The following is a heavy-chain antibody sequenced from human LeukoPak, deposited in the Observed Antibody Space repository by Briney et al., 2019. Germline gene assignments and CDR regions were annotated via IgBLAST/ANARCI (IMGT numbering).Heavy chain of an antibody. CDR1: GFTFSDYS. CDR2: ISSIGATI. D-gene: IGHD6-19*01. CDR3: ARVNSSGWYASWFDP. Sequence: GGSLRLSCAASGFTFSDYSMNWVRQATGKGLEWVSYISSIGATIYYADSVKGRFTISRDNSKNTLYLQMNSLRAEDTAVYYCARVNSSGWYASWFDPWGQGTLVTVSS. V-gene: IGHV3-48*01. J-gene: IGHJ5*02.